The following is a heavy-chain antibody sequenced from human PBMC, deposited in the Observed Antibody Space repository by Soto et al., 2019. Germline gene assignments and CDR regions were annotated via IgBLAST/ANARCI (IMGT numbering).Heavy chain of an antibody. J-gene: IGHJ5*02. CDR3: ATTIAAAGTFWFDP. V-gene: IGHV3-21*01. D-gene: IGHD6-13*01. CDR2: ISRSSTYI. CDR1: GFTFSDYS. Sequence: GSLRLSCAASGFTFSDYSMNWFRQAPGKGLEWVSSISRSSTYIYYADSVKGRFTISRDNAKNSLYLQMNSLRAEDTAVYYCATTIAAAGTFWFDPWGQGTLVTVSS.